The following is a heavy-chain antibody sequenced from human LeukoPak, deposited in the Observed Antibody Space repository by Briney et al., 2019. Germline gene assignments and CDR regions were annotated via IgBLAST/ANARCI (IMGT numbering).Heavy chain of an antibody. D-gene: IGHD6-19*01. V-gene: IGHV1-24*01. CDR1: GYTLTELS. CDR2: FDPEDGET. J-gene: IGHJ4*02. Sequence: SVKVSCKVSGYTLTELSMHWVRQAPGKGLEWMGGFDPEDGETIYAQKFQGGVTMTEDTSTDTAYMELSSLRSEDTAVYYCARASGQSIAVARYDYWGQRTLVTVSS. CDR3: ARASGQSIAVARYDY.